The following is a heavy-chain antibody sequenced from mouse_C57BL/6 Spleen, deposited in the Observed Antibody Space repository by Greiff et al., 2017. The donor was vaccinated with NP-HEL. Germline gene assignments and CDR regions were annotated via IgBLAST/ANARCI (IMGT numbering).Heavy chain of an antibody. J-gene: IGHJ1*03. CDR1: GFTFTDYY. CDR3: ARLASYWYFDV. V-gene: IGHV7-3*01. Sequence: DVMLVESGGGLVQPGGSLSLSCAASGFTFTDYYMSWVRQPPGKALEWLGFIRNKANGYTTEYSASVKGRFTISRDNSQSILYLQMNALRAEDSATYYCARLASYWYFDVWGTGTTVTVSS. CDR2: IRNKANGYTT. D-gene: IGHD1-1*01.